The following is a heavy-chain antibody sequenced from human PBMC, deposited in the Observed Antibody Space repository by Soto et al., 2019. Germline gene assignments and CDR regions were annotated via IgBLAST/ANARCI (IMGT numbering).Heavy chain of an antibody. CDR3: VRRVSGNYDY. J-gene: IGHJ4*02. CDR2: ISSNGGTT. CDR1: GFTFSSYD. D-gene: IGHD1-7*01. V-gene: IGHV3-64*01. Sequence: ESGGGMVQPGGSLRLSCVASGFTFSSYDMHWVRQAPGKGLEYVSFISSNGGTTYYGNSVKGRFTISRDNSKNTLYLQMGSLRAEDMAVYYCVRRVSGNYDYWGQGTLVTVSS.